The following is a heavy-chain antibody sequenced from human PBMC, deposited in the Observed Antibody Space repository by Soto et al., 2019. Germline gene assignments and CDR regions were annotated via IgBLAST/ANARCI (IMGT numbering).Heavy chain of an antibody. CDR3: ARGREYCSGGSCYSRRLCMAV. Sequence: GGSLRLSCAASGFTFSSYSMNWVRQAPGKGLEWVSSISSSSSYIYYADSVKGRFTISRDNAKNSLYLQMNSLRAEDTAVYYCARGREYCSGGSCYSRRLCMAVWGQGTTVTVSS. CDR2: ISSSSSYI. CDR1: GFTFSSYS. D-gene: IGHD2-15*01. J-gene: IGHJ6*02. V-gene: IGHV3-21*01.